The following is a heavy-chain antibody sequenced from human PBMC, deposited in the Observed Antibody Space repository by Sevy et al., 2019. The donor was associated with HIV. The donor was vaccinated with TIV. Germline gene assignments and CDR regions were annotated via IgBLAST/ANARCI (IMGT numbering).Heavy chain of an antibody. J-gene: IGHJ4*02. V-gene: IGHV4-38-2*02. CDR3: ARDSPYYDFWSGYSSYYFDY. Sequence: SETLSLTCAVSGYSISSGYYWGWIRQPPGKGLEWIGSIYHSGSTYYNPSLKSRVTISVDTSKNQFSLKLSSVTAADTSVYYCARDSPYYDFWSGYSSYYFDYWGQGTLFTVSS. CDR1: GYSISSGYY. D-gene: IGHD3-3*01. CDR2: IYHSGST.